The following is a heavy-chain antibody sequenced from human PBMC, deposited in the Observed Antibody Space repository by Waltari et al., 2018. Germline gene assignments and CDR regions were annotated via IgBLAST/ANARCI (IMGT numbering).Heavy chain of an antibody. CDR3: ARGLSSSWYVWFDP. J-gene: IGHJ5*02. D-gene: IGHD6-13*01. CDR2: IYTSGST. Sequence: QVQLQESGPGLVTPSETLSLTCTVSDGSISSCYWTWIRQPAGKGLVWIGRIYTSGSTNYNPSLKSRVTMSVDTSKNQFSLKLSFVTAADTAVYYCARGLSSSWYVWFDPWGQGTLVTVSS. CDR1: DGSISSCY. V-gene: IGHV4-4*07.